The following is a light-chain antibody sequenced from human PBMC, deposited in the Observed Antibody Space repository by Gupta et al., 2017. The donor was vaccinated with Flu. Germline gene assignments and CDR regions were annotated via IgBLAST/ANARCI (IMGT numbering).Light chain of an antibody. Sequence: GERATLSCRASQSITTNLAWYQQRPGQAPRLLIYDASTRATGIPARFSGSGSGTEFTLTISSLQSEDFAVYYCQKYNNGQRTFGQGTKVEIK. CDR3: QKYNNGQRT. V-gene: IGKV3-15*01. CDR1: QSITTN. J-gene: IGKJ1*01. CDR2: DAS.